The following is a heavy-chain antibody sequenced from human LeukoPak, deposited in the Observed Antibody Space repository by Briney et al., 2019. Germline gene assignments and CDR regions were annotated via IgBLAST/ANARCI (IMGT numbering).Heavy chain of an antibody. Sequence: GGSLRLSCAASGFSFSDYSMSWVRQAPGRGLEWISYISSSSSTIYYADSVKGRFTISRDNAKNSLYLQMNSLRAEDTAVYYCARGFHGNWFDPWGQGTLVTVSS. CDR2: ISSSSSTI. D-gene: IGHD2-21*01. V-gene: IGHV3-48*01. J-gene: IGHJ5*02. CDR1: GFSFSDYS. CDR3: ARGFHGNWFDP.